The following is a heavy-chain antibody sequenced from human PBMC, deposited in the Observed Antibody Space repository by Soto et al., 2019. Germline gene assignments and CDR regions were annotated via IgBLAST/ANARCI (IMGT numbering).Heavy chain of an antibody. J-gene: IGHJ6*02. CDR2: IIPIFGTA. D-gene: IGHD2-2*01. V-gene: IGHV1-69*12. Sequence: QVQLVQSGAEVKKPGSSVKVSCKASGGTFSSYAISWVRQAPGQGLEWMGGIIPIFGTADYEQKFQGRVTINADESTSTAYMELSSLRSEDTAVYYCARHVPAAGYYYGMDGWGQGTTVTVSS. CDR3: ARHVPAAGYYYGMDG. CDR1: GGTFSSYA.